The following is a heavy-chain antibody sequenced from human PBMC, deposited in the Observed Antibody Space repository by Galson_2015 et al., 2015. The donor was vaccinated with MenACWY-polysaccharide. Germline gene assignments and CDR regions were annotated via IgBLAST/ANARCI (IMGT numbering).Heavy chain of an antibody. CDR3: KAPVAGTQGIDG. J-gene: IGHJ6*02. D-gene: IGHD6-19*01. V-gene: IGHV3-49*04. CDR2: IRSKAYGGTT. Sequence: SLRLSCAASGFTFGDYAMSWVRQAPGKGLEWVGFIRSKAYGGTTEYSASVKGRFTISRDDSKSIAYLQMNSLKTEDTAVYYCKAPVAGTQGIDGLGQGTTVTVSS. CDR1: GFTFGDYA.